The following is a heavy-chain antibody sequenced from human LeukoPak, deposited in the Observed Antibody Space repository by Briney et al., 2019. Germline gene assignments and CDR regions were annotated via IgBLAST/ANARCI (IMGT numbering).Heavy chain of an antibody. Sequence: PGGSQRLSCAASGFTVSSHYMNWVRQAPGKGLEWVSVLYCGGKTYYANCVRGRCTISRDDSKNTVFLQMNSLRVEDTAVYYCTRDISKGGLVGALGYSWGQGELCSVSS. CDR2: LYCGGKT. D-gene: IGHD2-15*01. V-gene: IGHV3-53*01. J-gene: IGHJ4*02. CDR1: GFTVSSHY. CDR3: TRDISKGGLVGALGYS.